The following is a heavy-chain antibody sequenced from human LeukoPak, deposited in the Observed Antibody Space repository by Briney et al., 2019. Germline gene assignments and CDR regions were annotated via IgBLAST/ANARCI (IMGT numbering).Heavy chain of an antibody. J-gene: IGHJ3*02. CDR1: GFTFSSYS. V-gene: IGHV3-21*01. D-gene: IGHD6-13*01. CDR2: ISSSSSYI. CDR3: AREGVLAAAGTYAFDI. Sequence: GGSLRLSCAASGFTFSSYSMNWVRQAPGKGLEWVSSISSSSSYIYYADSVKGRFTLSRDNAKNSLYLQMNSLRAEDTAVYYCAREGVLAAAGTYAFDIWGQGTMVTVSS.